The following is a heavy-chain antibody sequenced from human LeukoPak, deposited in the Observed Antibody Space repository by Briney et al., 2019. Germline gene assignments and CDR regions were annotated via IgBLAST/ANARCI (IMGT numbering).Heavy chain of an antibody. Sequence: SETLSLTCSVSIGTGSSGSYYRSWFRQPPGKGLEWIGYIYYSGSTNYNPSLKSRVTISVDTSKNQFSLKLSSVTAADTAVYYCAREAYYYGSGSPYMDVWGKGTTVTVSS. D-gene: IGHD3-10*01. J-gene: IGHJ6*04. CDR2: IYYSGST. CDR1: IGTGSSGSYY. V-gene: IGHV4-61*01. CDR3: AREAYYYGSGSPYMDV.